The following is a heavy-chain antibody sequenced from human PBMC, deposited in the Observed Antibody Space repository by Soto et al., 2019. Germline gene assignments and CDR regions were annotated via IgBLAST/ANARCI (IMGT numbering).Heavy chain of an antibody. J-gene: IGHJ4*02. CDR2: ISYDGSNK. V-gene: IGHV3-30-3*01. Sequence: QVQLVESGGGVVQPGRSLRLSCAASGFTFSSYAMHWVRQAPGKGLEWVAVISYDGSNKYYADSGKGRFTISRDNSKNTLYLQMNRLRAEDTAVYYCARVGRLHYFDYWGQGTLLTVSS. D-gene: IGHD4-17*01. CDR3: ARVGRLHYFDY. CDR1: GFTFSSYA.